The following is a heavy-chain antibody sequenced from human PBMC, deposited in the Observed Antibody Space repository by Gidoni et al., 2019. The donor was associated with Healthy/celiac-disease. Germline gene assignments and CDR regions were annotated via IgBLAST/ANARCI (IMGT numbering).Heavy chain of an antibody. Sequence: QVQLVQSRAEVKKPGASVKVSCKASGYTFTTYHIHWVRQAPGQGLEWMGIINPSGGSTSYAQKFQGRVTMTSDTSTSTVYMELSSLRSEDTALYYCARDRRDTGMVYDGMDVWGQGTTVTVSS. D-gene: IGHD5-18*01. CDR3: ARDRRDTGMVYDGMDV. CDR2: INPSGGST. V-gene: IGHV1-46*01. J-gene: IGHJ6*02. CDR1: GYTFTTYH.